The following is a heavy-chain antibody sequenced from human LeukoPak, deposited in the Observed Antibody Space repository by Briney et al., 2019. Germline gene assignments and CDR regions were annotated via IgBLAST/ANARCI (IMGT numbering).Heavy chain of an antibody. J-gene: IGHJ4*02. CDR3: VKDRSGLGRGVIYAY. CDR1: RFTFSSYA. CDR2: ISGSGGRT. D-gene: IGHD3-10*01. Sequence: GGSLRLSCAASRFTFSSYAMSWVRQAPGKGLEWVSGISGSGGRTYYADSVKGRFTISRDNSKNTLYLQMNSLRAEDTAVYYCVKDRSGLGRGVIYAYWGQGTLVTVSS. V-gene: IGHV3-23*01.